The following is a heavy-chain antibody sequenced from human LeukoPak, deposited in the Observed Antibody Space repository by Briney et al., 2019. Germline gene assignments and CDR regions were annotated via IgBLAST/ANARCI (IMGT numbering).Heavy chain of an antibody. CDR2: ISSSSSFR. V-gene: IGHV3-21*04. CDR1: GFNFSSYS. Sequence: GGSLRLSCAASGFNFSSYSMNWVRQAPGKGLEWVSSISSSSSFRYYADSVRGRFTISRDNAKNSLYLQMNSLRAEDTAVYYCAKDLEDIVVVPAALLFDYWGQGTLVTVSS. J-gene: IGHJ4*02. D-gene: IGHD2-2*01. CDR3: AKDLEDIVVVPAALLFDY.